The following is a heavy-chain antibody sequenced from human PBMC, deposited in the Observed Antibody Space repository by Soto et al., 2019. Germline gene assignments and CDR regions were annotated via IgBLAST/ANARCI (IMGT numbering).Heavy chain of an antibody. J-gene: IGHJ4*02. CDR2: INHSGST. V-gene: IGHV4-34*01. CDR3: ARCDPGIAFAGFPN. D-gene: IGHD6-13*01. Sequence: QVQLQQWGAGLLKPSETLSLTCAVYGGSFSGYYWSWIRQPPGKGLEWIGEINHSGSTNYNPSLSSRVTISISPSKDQFSLKLSSVTAADTAVYYGARCDPGIAFAGFPNWGRGTLVTVSS. CDR1: GGSFSGYY.